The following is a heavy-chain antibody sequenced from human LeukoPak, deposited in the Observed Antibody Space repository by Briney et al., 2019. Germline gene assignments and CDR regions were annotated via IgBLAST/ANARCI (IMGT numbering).Heavy chain of an antibody. CDR2: TGASGVTT. CDR3: AKHRDNGDSSGYYDFEF. D-gene: IGHD3-22*01. CDR1: GFIFINYA. Sequence: GGSLRLYCAASGFIFINYAMSWVRQAPGKGLEWVSGTGASGVTTHYADSVRGRFSLSRDNAKNTVHLQMNSLRAEDTALYYCAKHRDNGDSSGYYDFEFWGQGTLVTVSS. J-gene: IGHJ4*02. V-gene: IGHV3-23*01.